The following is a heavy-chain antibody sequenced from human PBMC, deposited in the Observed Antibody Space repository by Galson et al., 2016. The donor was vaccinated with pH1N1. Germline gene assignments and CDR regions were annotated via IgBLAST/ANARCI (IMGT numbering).Heavy chain of an antibody. J-gene: IGHJ4*02. D-gene: IGHD6-13*01. CDR2: TYYRSKWYN. V-gene: IGHV6-1*01. Sequence: CAISGDSVSSNSAAWNWIRQSPSRGLEWLGRTYYRSKWYNDYAVSVKSRITINPDTSKNQFSLQLNSVTPEDTAVYYCARDGIAAAGIRRAQYYFDYWGQGTLVTVSS. CDR3: ARDGIAAAGIRRAQYYFDY. CDR1: GDSVSSNSAA.